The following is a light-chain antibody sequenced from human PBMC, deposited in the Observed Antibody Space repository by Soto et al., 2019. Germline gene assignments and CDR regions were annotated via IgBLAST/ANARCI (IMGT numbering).Light chain of an antibody. V-gene: IGLV2-8*01. Sequence: QSALTQPPSASGSPGQSVTISCTGTSSDVGGYNYVSWYQQHPGKAPKLMIYELSKRPSGVPDRFSGSKYGNTASLTVSWLQDEDEADYYCSSYAGSNNLGVFGGGTKLTVL. CDR3: SSYAGSNNLGV. CDR2: ELS. CDR1: SSDVGGYNY. J-gene: IGLJ3*02.